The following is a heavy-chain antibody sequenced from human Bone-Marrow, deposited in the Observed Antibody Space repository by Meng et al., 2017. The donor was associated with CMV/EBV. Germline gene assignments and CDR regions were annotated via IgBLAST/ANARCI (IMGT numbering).Heavy chain of an antibody. V-gene: IGHV3-23*01. CDR1: GFTFSSYA. J-gene: IGHJ1*01. D-gene: IGHD2-2*01. Sequence: GESLKISCAASGFTFSSYAMSWVRQAPGKGLEWVSAISGSGGSTYYADSVKGRFTISRDNSKNTLYLQMNSLRAEDTAVYYRAKGGPAAPDPRYFQYWGQGTLVTVSS. CDR2: ISGSGGST. CDR3: AKGGPAAPDPRYFQY.